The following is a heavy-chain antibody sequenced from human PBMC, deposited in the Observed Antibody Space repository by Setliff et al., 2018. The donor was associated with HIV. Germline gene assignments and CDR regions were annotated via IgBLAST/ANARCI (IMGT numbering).Heavy chain of an antibody. J-gene: IGHJ4*02. Sequence: GGSLRLSCAASGFTFSNYTMHWVRQAPGKGLEWVAVISFDGVIQYYADSVKGRFTISRDNSKSTLYLQMNSLRAEDTAVYYCARGDSFVYSYVYPDYWGQGTLVTVSS. V-gene: IGHV3-30-3*01. CDR3: ARGDSFVYSYVYPDY. D-gene: IGHD3-22*01. CDR1: GFTFSNYT. CDR2: ISFDGVIQ.